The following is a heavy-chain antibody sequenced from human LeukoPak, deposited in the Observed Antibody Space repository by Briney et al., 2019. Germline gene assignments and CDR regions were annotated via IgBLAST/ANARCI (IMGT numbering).Heavy chain of an antibody. CDR1: GFALSSYA. CDR2: IIGSGGST. J-gene: IGHJ4*02. D-gene: IGHD6-19*01. CDR3: AKRPWLALRGAYYFDY. Sequence: GGSLRLSCAASGFALSSYAMSWVRQAPGKGVEWVSAIIGSGGSTYYAASVKGRFTISRDNSKNTLYLQMNSLRAEDTAVYYCAKRPWLALRGAYYFDYWGQGTLVTVSS. V-gene: IGHV3-23*01.